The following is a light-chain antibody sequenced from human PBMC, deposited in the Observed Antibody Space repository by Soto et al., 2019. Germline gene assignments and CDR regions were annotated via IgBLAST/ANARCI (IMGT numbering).Light chain of an antibody. J-gene: IGKJ1*01. V-gene: IGKV3-15*01. CDR2: GAS. CDR3: QQYNNWPRT. Sequence: EIVMTQSPATLSVSPGERATLSCRASQSVSSNLAWYQQKRGQAPRLLIHGASTRATGIPARFSGSGSGTEFTLTISSLQSEDFAVYYCQQYNNWPRTFGQGTKVEIK. CDR1: QSVSSN.